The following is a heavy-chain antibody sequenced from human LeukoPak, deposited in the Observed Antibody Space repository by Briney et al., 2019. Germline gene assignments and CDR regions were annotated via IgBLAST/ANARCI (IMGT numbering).Heavy chain of an antibody. V-gene: IGHV4-59*06. D-gene: IGHD1-1*01. Sequence: PSETLSLTCTVSGGSISSYYWSWIRQPPGKGLEWIGYIHYSGSTYYNSSLNSRVTISVDTSKNQFSLKLSSVTAADTAVYYCARTNHDVFDIWGQGTMVTVSS. CDR1: GGSISSYY. CDR2: IHYSGST. J-gene: IGHJ3*02. CDR3: ARTNHDVFDI.